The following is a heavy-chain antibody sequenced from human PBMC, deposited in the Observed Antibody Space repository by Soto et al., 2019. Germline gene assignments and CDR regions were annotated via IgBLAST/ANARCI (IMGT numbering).Heavy chain of an antibody. CDR2: IRSISSYI. CDR1: VFTFSSYS. V-gene: IGHV3-21*01. CDR3: ARDGIGDMDV. Sequence: LRLSCAASVFTFSSYSMNWVRQAPVKGLEWVSSIRSISSYIYYADSVKGRFTISRDNAKNSLYLQMNSLRAEDTAVYYCARDGIGDMDVWGQGTTVSVSS. J-gene: IGHJ6*02. D-gene: IGHD1-26*01.